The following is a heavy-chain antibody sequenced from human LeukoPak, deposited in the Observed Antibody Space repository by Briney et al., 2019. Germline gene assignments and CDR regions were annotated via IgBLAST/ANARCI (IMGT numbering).Heavy chain of an antibody. CDR3: AREEREWLTLFDY. V-gene: IGHV3-23*01. J-gene: IGHJ4*02. CDR2: ITGIDSTP. CDR1: GFTFGSYA. D-gene: IGHD6-19*01. Sequence: GGSLRLSCATSGFTFGSYAMTWVRQAPGKGLEWVSGITGIDSTPYYADSVKGRFTISRDNSKNTLYLQMNSLRAEDTAVYYCAREEREWLTLFDYWGQGTLVTVSS.